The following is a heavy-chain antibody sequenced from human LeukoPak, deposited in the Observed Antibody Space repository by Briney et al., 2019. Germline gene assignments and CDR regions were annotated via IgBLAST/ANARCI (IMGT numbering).Heavy chain of an antibody. CDR2: ISGSGGST. V-gene: IGHV3-23*01. CDR1: GFTFSSYA. D-gene: IGHD3-22*01. CDR3: AKGAYRYYYDSNGSERRGYYYYMDV. Sequence: PGGSLRLSCAASGFTFSSYAMSWVRQAPGKGLEWVSAISGSGGSTYYADSVKGRFTISRDNSKNTLYLQMNSLRAEDTAVYYCAKGAYRYYYDSNGSERRGYYYYMDVWGKGTTVTVSS. J-gene: IGHJ6*03.